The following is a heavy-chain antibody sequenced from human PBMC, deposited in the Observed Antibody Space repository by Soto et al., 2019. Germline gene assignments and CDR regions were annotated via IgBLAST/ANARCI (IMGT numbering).Heavy chain of an antibody. CDR1: GITFSSYW. CDR2: INSDGSDI. D-gene: IGHD2-8*01. Sequence: VGSLRLSCAASGITFSSYWMHWVRQAPGKGLVGVSGINSDGSDIRYVDSVKGRFTISRDNAKNTLYLQMNSLRAEDTAVYYCENFGSGVPYWGQGTVVTVSS. CDR3: ENFGSGVPY. V-gene: IGHV3-74*01. J-gene: IGHJ4*02.